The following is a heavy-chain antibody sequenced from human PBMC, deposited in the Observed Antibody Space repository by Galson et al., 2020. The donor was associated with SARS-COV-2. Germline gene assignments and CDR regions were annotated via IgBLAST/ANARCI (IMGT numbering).Heavy chain of an antibody. V-gene: IGHV1-24*01. D-gene: IGHD4-17*01. CDR1: GYSVTELS. J-gene: IGHJ4*02. CDR2: FDPEYGKM. CDR3: ATDTSSPWSTVTTYAY. Sequence: ASVKVSCKVSGYSVTELSMQWVRQAPGKGLEWMGGFDPEYGKMIYAQKFQGRVTVTEDTSTDTAYMELSSLRSDDTAVFYGATDTSSPWSTVTTYAYWGQGTLVTVSS.